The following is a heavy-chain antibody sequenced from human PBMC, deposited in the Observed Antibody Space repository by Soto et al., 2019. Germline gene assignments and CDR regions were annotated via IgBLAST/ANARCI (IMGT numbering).Heavy chain of an antibody. CDR1: GYTFTSYD. CDR2: MNPNSGNT. D-gene: IGHD6-19*01. J-gene: IGHJ5*02. CDR3: ASTRFGAVAGT. Sequence: QVQLVQSGAEVKKPGASVKVSCKTSGYTFTSYDIHWVRQATGQGPEWMGWMNPNSGNTVYAQKFQGRITMTRNTSMSTAYRELSSLRPEDTAVYYCASTRFGAVAGTWGQGTLVTVCS. V-gene: IGHV1-8*01.